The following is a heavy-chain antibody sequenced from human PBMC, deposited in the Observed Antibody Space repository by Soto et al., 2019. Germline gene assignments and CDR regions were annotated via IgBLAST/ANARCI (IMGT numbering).Heavy chain of an antibody. CDR1: WFTFSSYT. CDR2: ISSSGSTI. V-gene: IGHV3-48*02. Sequence: PGGSLRLSCVSSWFTFSSYTMNWFRQTPGRRLEWVAYISSSGSTIYYAESVKGRFTVSRDNAKSSLYLQMDGLRDEDTAVYYCASGLGSSRSWGQGSRVTVSS. CDR3: ASGLGSSRS. J-gene: IGHJ1*01. D-gene: IGHD3-10*01.